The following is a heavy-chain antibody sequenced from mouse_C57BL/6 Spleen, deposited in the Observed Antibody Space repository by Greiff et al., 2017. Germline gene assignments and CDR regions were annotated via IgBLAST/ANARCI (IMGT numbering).Heavy chain of an antibody. CDR1: GFTFSDYY. CDR3: ARDDGSSSFDY. Sequence: VQLKESEGGLVQPGSSMKLSCTASGFTFSDYYMAWVRQVPEKGLEWVANINYDGSSTYYLDSLKSRFIISRDNAKNILYLQMSSLKSEDTATYYCARDDGSSSFDYWGQGTTLTVSS. D-gene: IGHD1-1*01. CDR2: INYDGSST. V-gene: IGHV5-16*01. J-gene: IGHJ2*01.